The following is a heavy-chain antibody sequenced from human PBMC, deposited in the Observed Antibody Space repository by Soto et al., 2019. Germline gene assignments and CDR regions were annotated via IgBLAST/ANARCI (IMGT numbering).Heavy chain of an antibody. J-gene: IGHJ4*02. CDR1: GFTFSSYA. V-gene: IGHV3-23*01. D-gene: IGHD3-10*01. Sequence: GGSLRLSCAASGFTFSSYAMSWVRQAPGKGLEWVSAISGSGGSTYYADSVKGRFTISRDNSKNTLYLQMNSLRAEDTAVYYCAKGPASPMVRGVLDYWGQGTLVTVSS. CDR2: ISGSGGST. CDR3: AKGPASPMVRGVLDY.